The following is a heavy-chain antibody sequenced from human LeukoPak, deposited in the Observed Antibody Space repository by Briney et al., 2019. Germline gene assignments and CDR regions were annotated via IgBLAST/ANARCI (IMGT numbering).Heavy chain of an antibody. V-gene: IGHV4-34*01. CDR2: INHSGST. CDR1: GGSFSGYY. CDR3: AKASVWTMVRVVSYFDD. Sequence: SETLSLTCAVYGGSFSGYYWSWIRQPPGKGLEWIGEINHSGSTNYNPSLKSRVTISVDTSKNQFSLKLSSVTAADTAVYYCAKASVWTMVRVVSYFDDWGQGIQVTVSS. J-gene: IGHJ4*02. D-gene: IGHD3-10*01.